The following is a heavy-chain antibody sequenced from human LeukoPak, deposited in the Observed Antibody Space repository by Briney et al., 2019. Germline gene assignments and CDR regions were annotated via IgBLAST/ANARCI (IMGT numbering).Heavy chain of an antibody. CDR3: ARDNGGWFDS. J-gene: IGHJ5*01. CDR1: EFIFSDYW. D-gene: IGHD3-10*01. Sequence: PGGSLRLSCVASEFIFSDYWMSWVRQAPGKGLEWVANIKQGGREEKYVGSVKGRFAISRDDAKSTLYLQMDSLSGDGTAVYYCARDNGGWFDSWGRGTLVTVSS. V-gene: IGHV3-7*03. CDR2: IKQGGREE.